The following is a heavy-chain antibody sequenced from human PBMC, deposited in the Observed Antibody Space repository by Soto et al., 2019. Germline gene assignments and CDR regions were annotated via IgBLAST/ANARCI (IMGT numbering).Heavy chain of an antibody. Sequence: EVQLVESGGGLVQPGGSLRLSSAASGFTFTSNSMNWVRQAPGKGLKWVSYISRSSSTIFYADSVKGAFTISRDNAKNSLYLQMNSLRAEDTAVYYCARANYYGSPGDFDYWGQGTLVTVSS. CDR1: GFTFTSNS. J-gene: IGHJ4*02. D-gene: IGHD3-10*01. CDR2: ISRSSSTI. V-gene: IGHV3-48*01. CDR3: ARANYYGSPGDFDY.